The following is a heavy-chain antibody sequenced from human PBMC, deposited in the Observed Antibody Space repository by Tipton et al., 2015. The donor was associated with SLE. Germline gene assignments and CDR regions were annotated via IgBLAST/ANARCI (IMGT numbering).Heavy chain of an antibody. J-gene: IGHJ4*02. CDR2: IIPIFGTA. CDR3: ARARPEGATPLDY. V-gene: IGHV1-69*01. D-gene: IGHD1-26*01. CDR1: GFTFSSYA. Sequence: SCAASGFTFSSYAISWVRQAPGQGLEWMGGIIPIFGTANYAQKFQGRVTITADESTSTAYTELSSLRSEDTAVYYCARARPEGATPLDYWGQGTLVTVSS.